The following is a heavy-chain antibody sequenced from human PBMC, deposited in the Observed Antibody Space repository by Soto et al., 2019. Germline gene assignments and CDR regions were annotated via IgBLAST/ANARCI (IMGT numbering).Heavy chain of an antibody. J-gene: IGHJ6*02. V-gene: IGHV4-34*01. CDR2: INHSGST. Sequence: SETLSLTCAVYGGSFSGYYWSWIRQPPGKGLEWIGEINHSGSTNYNPSLKSRVTISVDTSKNQFSLKLSSVTAADTAVYYCARGRGRGLRKNSGMDVWGQGTTVTVYS. D-gene: IGHD2-15*01. CDR3: ARGRGRGLRKNSGMDV. CDR1: GGSFSGYY.